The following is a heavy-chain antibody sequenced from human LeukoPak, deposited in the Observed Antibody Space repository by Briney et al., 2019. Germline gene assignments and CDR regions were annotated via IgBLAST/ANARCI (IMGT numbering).Heavy chain of an antibody. J-gene: IGHJ1*01. D-gene: IGHD3-22*01. CDR1: GYTFTSYA. Sequence: ASVKVSCKASGYTFTSYAMHWVRQAPGQRLEWMGWINAGNGNTKYSQKFQGRVTITRDTSASTAYMELSSLRSEDTAVYYCARGDSSGAPNPQHWGQGTLVTVSS. CDR2: INAGNGNT. CDR3: ARGDSSGAPNPQH. V-gene: IGHV1-3*01.